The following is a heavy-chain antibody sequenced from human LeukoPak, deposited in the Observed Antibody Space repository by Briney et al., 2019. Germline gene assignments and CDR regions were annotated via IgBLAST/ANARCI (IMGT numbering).Heavy chain of an antibody. Sequence: GGSLRHSCAASGFTFSSYGMHWVRQAPGKGLERVAFIRYDGSNKYYADSVKGRFTISRDNSKNTLYLQMNSLRAEDTAVYYCAAQKTIAVSGGGQGTLVTVSS. D-gene: IGHD6-19*01. V-gene: IGHV3-30*02. CDR2: IRYDGSNK. CDR3: AAQKTIAVSG. J-gene: IGHJ4*01. CDR1: GFTFSSYG.